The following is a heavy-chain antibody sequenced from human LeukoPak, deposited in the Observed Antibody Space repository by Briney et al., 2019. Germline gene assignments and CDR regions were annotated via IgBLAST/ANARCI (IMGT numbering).Heavy chain of an antibody. Sequence: ASVKVSCKASGYTFTGYYMHWVRQAPGQGLEWMGWINPNSGGTNYAQKFQGRVTMTRDTSISTAYMELSRLRSDDTAVYYCARDRTAPTYYDFWSGYYTGGFGYFDYWGQGTLVTVSS. CDR1: GYTFTGYY. D-gene: IGHD3-3*01. CDR3: ARDRTAPTYYDFWSGYYTGGFGYFDY. CDR2: INPNSGGT. J-gene: IGHJ4*02. V-gene: IGHV1-2*02.